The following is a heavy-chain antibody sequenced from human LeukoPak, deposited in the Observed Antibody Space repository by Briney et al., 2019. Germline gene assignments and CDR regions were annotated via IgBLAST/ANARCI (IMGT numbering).Heavy chain of an antibody. CDR3: ARRDCSSAICGWFDP. CDR1: GYTLTELS. Sequence: ASLKVSCKVSGYTLTELSMHWVRQAPGKGLEWMGGFDPEDGETIYAQKFQGRVTMTEDTSTDTAYMELSSLRSEDTAVYYCARRDCSSAICGWFDPWGQGTLVTVSS. CDR2: FDPEDGET. J-gene: IGHJ5*02. D-gene: IGHD2-2*01. V-gene: IGHV1-24*01.